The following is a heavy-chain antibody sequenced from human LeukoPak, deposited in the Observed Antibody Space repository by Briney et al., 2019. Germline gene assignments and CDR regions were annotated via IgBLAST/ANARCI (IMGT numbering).Heavy chain of an antibody. CDR2: LYHSDSA. CDR3: ARQHDSYYYYYIDV. Sequence: KPSETLSLTSAVSGYSTSTGYYWVWIRQPPGRGLEWIGSLYHSDSAYYNTSLRSRVSMSVDTSKNQFSLTLSFVTAADTAVYYCARQHDSYYYYYIDVWGSGTTVTVSS. V-gene: IGHV4-38-2*01. J-gene: IGHJ6*03. CDR1: GYSTSTGYY.